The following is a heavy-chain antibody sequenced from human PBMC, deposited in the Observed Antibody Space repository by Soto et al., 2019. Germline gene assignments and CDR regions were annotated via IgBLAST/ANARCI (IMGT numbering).Heavy chain of an antibody. D-gene: IGHD6-19*01. CDR3: ARHEEQWLVRGYFDY. J-gene: IGHJ4*02. CDR1: GGSITSSSYY. V-gene: IGHV4-39*01. CDR2: IYYSGST. Sequence: SETLSLTCTVSGGSITSSSYYWGWIRQPPGNGLEWIGSIYYSGSTYYNPSLKSRVTISVDTSRNQFSLKLSSVTAADTAVYYCARHEEQWLVRGYFDYWSQGTLVTVSS.